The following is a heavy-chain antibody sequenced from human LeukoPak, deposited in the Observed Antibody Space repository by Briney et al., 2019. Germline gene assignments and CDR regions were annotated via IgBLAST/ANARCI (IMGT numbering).Heavy chain of an antibody. CDR3: ARATNGGNFDY. CDR2: IYTSGST. Sequence: PSETLSLTCTVSGYSISSGYYWSWIRQPAGKGLEWIGRIYTSGSTNYNPSLKSRVTMSVDTSKNQFSLKLSSMTAADTAVYYCARATNGGNFDYWGQGTLVTVSS. D-gene: IGHD4-23*01. CDR1: GYSISSGYY. J-gene: IGHJ4*02. V-gene: IGHV4-4*07.